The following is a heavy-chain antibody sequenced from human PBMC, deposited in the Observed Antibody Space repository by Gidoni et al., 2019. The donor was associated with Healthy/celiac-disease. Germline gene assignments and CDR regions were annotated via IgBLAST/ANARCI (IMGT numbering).Heavy chain of an antibody. D-gene: IGHD4-17*01. CDR1: GGSISSGGYY. CDR2: IYYSGST. Sequence: QVQLQESGPGLVKPSQTLSLTCPVSGGSISSGGYYWSWIRQHPGKGLEWIGYIYYSGSTYYNPSLKSRVTISVDTSKNQFSLKLSSVTAADTAVYYCARGEDGGGSFDYWGQGTLVTVSS. V-gene: IGHV4-31*03. CDR3: ARGEDGGGSFDY. J-gene: IGHJ4*02.